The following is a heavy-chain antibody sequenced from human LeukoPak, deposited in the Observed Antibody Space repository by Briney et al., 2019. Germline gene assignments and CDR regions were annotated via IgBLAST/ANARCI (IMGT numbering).Heavy chain of an antibody. CDR2: ISSSGSTI. J-gene: IGHJ3*02. Sequence: PGGSLRLSCAASGFTFSSYEMNWVRQAPGKGLEWVSYISSSGSTIYYADSVEGRFTISRDNAKNSLYLQMNSLRAEDTAVYYCARKADAFDIWGQGTMVTVSS. CDR1: GFTFSSYE. CDR3: ARKADAFDI. V-gene: IGHV3-48*03.